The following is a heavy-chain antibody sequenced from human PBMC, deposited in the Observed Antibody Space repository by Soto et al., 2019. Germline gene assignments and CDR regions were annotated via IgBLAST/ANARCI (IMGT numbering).Heavy chain of an antibody. V-gene: IGHV3-13*01. CDR3: ARGNEYYYDSSGGVRAFDI. CDR1: GFTFSSYD. D-gene: IGHD3-22*01. J-gene: IGHJ3*02. CDR2: IGTAGDT. Sequence: GGSLRLSCAASGFTFSSYDMHWVRQATGKGLEWVSAIGTAGDTYHPGSVKGRFTISRENAKNSLYLQMNSLRAEDTAVYYCARGNEYYYDSSGGVRAFDIWGQGTMVTVSS.